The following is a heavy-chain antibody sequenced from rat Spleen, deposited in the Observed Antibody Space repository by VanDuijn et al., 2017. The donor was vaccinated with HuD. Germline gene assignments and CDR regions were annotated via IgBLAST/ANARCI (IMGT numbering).Heavy chain of an antibody. CDR3: TTAYSGRYFDY. D-gene: IGHD1-1*01. Sequence: EVQLVESDGGLVQPGRSLKLSCAASEFTFSDYYMACVRQAPTKGLEWVATISYDGSSTYYRDSVKGRFTISRDNAKSTLYLQMDSLRSEDTATYYCTTAYSGRYFDYWGQGVMVTVSS. CDR2: ISYDGSST. V-gene: IGHV5-20*01. J-gene: IGHJ2*01. CDR1: EFTFSDYY.